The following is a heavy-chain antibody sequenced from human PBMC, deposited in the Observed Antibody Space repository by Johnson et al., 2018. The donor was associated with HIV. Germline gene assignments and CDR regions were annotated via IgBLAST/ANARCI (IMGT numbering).Heavy chain of an antibody. V-gene: IGHV3-30-3*01. J-gene: IGHJ3*02. Sequence: QVQLVESGGGVVQPERSLRLSCAASEFSFSTYAMRWVHQAPGKGLEGVAVISDAGSNPAYADSVKGRFTISRDHAKNSLYLQMNSLRAEDTAVYYCARGGDGYNSRFREPFGAFDIWGQGTMVTVSS. CDR1: EFSFSTYA. CDR3: ARGGDGYNSRFREPFGAFDI. D-gene: IGHD5-24*01. CDR2: ISDAGSNP.